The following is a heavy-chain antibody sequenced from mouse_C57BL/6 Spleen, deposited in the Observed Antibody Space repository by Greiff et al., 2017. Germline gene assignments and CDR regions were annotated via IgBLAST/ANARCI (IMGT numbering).Heavy chain of an antibody. Sequence: EVKLVESGGGLVKPGGSLKLSCAASGFTFSSYAMSWVRQTPEKRLEWVATISDGGSYTYYPDNVKGRFTISRDNAKNNLYLQMSHLKSEDTAMYYCAREGTGPFDYWGQGTTLTVSS. D-gene: IGHD4-1*01. CDR3: AREGTGPFDY. J-gene: IGHJ2*01. CDR1: GFTFSSYA. V-gene: IGHV5-4*01. CDR2: ISDGGSYT.